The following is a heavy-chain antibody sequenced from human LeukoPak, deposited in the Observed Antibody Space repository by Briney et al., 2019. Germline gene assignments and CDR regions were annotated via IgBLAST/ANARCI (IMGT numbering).Heavy chain of an antibody. CDR1: GGSFSGYY. D-gene: IGHD2-2*01. J-gene: IGHJ5*02. CDR2: INHSGST. V-gene: IGHV4-34*01. Sequence: PSETLSLTCAVYGGSFSGYYWSWIRQPPGKGLEWIGEINHSGSTNYNPSLESRVTISVDTSKNQFSLKLSSVTAADTAVYYCARGSPPEIVVVPAATSSRYNWFDPWGQGTLVTVSS. CDR3: ARGSPPEIVVVPAATSSRYNWFDP.